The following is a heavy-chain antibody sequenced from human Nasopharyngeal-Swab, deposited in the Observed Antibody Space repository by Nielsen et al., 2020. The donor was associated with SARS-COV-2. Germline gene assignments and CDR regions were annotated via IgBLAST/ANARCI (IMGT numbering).Heavy chain of an antibody. CDR3: PSQRGGSGYDR. J-gene: IGHJ4*02. CDR2: IKQDGSEK. D-gene: IGHD5-12*01. CDR1: GFTFSSYW. V-gene: IGHV3-7*01. Sequence: GGSLRLSCAASGFTFSSYWMSWVRQAPGKGLEWVANIKQDGSEKYYVDSVKGRFTISRDNAKNSLYLQMNSLRAEDTAVYYCPSQRGGSGYDRWGQGTLVTVSS.